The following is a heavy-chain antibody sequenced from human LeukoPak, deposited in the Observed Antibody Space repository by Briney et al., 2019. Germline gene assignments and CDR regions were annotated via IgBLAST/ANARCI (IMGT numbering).Heavy chain of an antibody. D-gene: IGHD4-17*01. V-gene: IGHV4-39*01. CDR1: GGSISSSSYY. CDR3: ASGDYATKWLGP. J-gene: IGHJ5*02. Sequence: KSSETLSLTCTVSGGSISSSSYYWGWIRQPPGKGLEWIGSMYYSGNTYYNPSLKSRVTISIDTSKNQFSLKLSSVTAAETAVYYCASGDYATKWLGPWGRGTLVTVSS. CDR2: MYYSGNT.